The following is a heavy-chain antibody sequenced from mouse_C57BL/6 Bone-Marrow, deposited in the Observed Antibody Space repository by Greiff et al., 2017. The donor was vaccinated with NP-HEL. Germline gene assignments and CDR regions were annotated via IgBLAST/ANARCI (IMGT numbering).Heavy chain of an antibody. CDR1: GFTFSSYA. CDR3: ARDRGYDYYAMDY. D-gene: IGHD3-1*01. V-gene: IGHV5-4*01. Sequence: EVQLVESGGGLVKPGGSLKLSCAASGFTFSSYAMSWVRQTPEKRLEWVATISDGGSYTYYPDNVKGRFTISRDNAKNNLYLQMSHLKSEDTAMYYCARDRGYDYYAMDYWGQGTSVTVSS. CDR2: ISDGGSYT. J-gene: IGHJ4*01.